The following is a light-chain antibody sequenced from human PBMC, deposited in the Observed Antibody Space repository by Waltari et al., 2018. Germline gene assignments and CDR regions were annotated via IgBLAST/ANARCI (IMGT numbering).Light chain of an antibody. V-gene: IGKV4-1*01. Sequence: DIVMTQSPDSLAVSLGERAALNCKSSQSVLYASVNKNHLAWYQQKPGQPPKLLIFWASTRESGVPDRFSGSGSGADFTLTISSLQAEDVAVYYCQQYYTPPFTFGPGT. CDR2: WAS. CDR1: QSVLYASVNKNH. CDR3: QQYYTPPFT. J-gene: IGKJ3*01.